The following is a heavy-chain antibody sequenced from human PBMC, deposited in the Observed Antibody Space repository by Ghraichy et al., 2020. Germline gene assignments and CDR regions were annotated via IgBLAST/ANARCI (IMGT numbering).Heavy chain of an antibody. CDR2: ISSSSSYI. Sequence: GGSLRLSCAASGFTFSSYSMNWVRQAPGKGLEWVSSISSSSSYIYYADSVKGRFTISRDNAKNSLYLQMNSLRAEDTAVYYCASIPDSYGPRYFDYWGQGTLVTVSS. D-gene: IGHD5-18*01. CDR1: GFTFSSYS. J-gene: IGHJ4*02. V-gene: IGHV3-21*01. CDR3: ASIPDSYGPRYFDY.